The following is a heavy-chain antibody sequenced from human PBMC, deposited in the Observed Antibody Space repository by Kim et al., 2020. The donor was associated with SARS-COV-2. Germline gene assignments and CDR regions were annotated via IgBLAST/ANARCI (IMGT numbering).Heavy chain of an antibody. V-gene: IGHV3-49*03. CDR2: IRSRLYGGTA. J-gene: IGHJ6*02. D-gene: IGHD4-17*01. Sequence: GGSLRLSCPTSGFTFSEYLMSWFRQAPGKGLEWVGFIRSRLYGGTAEYDASVRDRFIISRDDSKSIAYLQMTSLRPEDTGLYHCARGWKNDYGDYGMDVWGQGTTVTVSS. CDR3: ARGWKNDYGDYGMDV. CDR1: GFTFSEYL.